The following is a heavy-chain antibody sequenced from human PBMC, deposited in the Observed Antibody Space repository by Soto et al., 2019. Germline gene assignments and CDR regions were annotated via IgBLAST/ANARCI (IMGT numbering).Heavy chain of an antibody. Sequence: PGESLKISCKGSGYSFSTSWIAWVRRMPGKGLEWMGIIYPADSDTRYSPSFQGQVTISVDKSIRTTYLQWSSLKATDTAMYYCARSGDSGYYSDDWGQGTQVTVSS. CDR3: ARSGDSGYYSDD. CDR1: GYSFSTSW. D-gene: IGHD3-22*01. CDR2: IYPADSDT. J-gene: IGHJ4*02. V-gene: IGHV5-51*01.